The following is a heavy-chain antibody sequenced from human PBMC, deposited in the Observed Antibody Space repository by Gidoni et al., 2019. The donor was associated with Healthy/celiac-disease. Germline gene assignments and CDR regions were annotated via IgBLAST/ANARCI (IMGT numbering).Heavy chain of an antibody. V-gene: IGHV4-34*01. CDR3: ARGHLIVATTKAPFDY. CDR1: GGSVSGYY. Sequence: QVQLQQWGAGLLKPSETLSPTCAVYGGSVSGYYWSWIRQPLGKGLEWIGEINHSGSTNYNPSLKSRVTISVDTSKNQFSLKLSSVTAANTAVYYCARGHLIVATTKAPFDYWGQGTLVTVSS. J-gene: IGHJ4*02. D-gene: IGHD5-12*01. CDR2: INHSGST.